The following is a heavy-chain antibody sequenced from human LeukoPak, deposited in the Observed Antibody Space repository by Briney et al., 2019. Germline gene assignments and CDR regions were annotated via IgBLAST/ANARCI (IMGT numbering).Heavy chain of an antibody. D-gene: IGHD6-13*01. CDR3: ASSGQQLPPAGFYDY. Sequence: SETLSLTCAVYGGSFSGYYWSWIRQPPGKGLEWIGYIYYSGSTNYNPSLKSRVTISVDTSKNQFSLKLSSVTAADTAVYYCASSGQQLPPAGFYDYWGQGTLVTVSS. V-gene: IGHV4-59*01. CDR1: GGSFSGYY. J-gene: IGHJ4*02. CDR2: IYYSGST.